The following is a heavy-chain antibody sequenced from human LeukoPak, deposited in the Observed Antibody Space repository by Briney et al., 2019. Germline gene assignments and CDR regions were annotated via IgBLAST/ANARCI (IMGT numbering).Heavy chain of an antibody. CDR1: GFTFSSYW. J-gene: IGHJ4*02. Sequence: GGSLRLSCAASGFTFSSYWMHWVRQAPGKGLVWVSRINSDGSSTCYADSVKGRFTISRDNAKNTLYLQMNSLRAEDTAVYYCARARYGGNYYFDYWGQGTLVTVSS. CDR2: INSDGSST. D-gene: IGHD4-23*01. CDR3: ARARYGGNYYFDY. V-gene: IGHV3-74*01.